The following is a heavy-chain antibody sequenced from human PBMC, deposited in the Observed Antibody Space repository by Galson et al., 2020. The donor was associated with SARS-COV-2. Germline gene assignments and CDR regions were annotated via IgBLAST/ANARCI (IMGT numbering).Heavy chain of an antibody. CDR3: AKEDDTSGYFWGGLTY. CDR2: ISGSSGGT. J-gene: IGHJ4*02. Sequence: QAGGSLRLSCAASGFTFRNYAMPWVRQAPGKGLEWVSAISGSSGGTYYADSVKGRFTISRDNSKNTLYLQMNRLRAADTAVYYCAKEDDTSGYFWGGLTYWGQGALVTVSS. V-gene: IGHV3-23*01. D-gene: IGHD3-22*01. CDR1: GFTFRNYA.